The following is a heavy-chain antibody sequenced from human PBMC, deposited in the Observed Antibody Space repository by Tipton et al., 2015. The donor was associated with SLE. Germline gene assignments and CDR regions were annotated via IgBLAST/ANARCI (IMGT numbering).Heavy chain of an antibody. CDR3: ARDFTSIDDY. Sequence: SLRLSCAASGFTFSIYAVHWVRQAPGKGLEWVAVISYDGSNKYYADSVKGRFTISRDNAKNSLYLQMNSLSAEDTALYYCARDFTSIDDYWGQGTLVTVSS. CDR1: GFTFSIYA. D-gene: IGHD3-3*01. J-gene: IGHJ4*02. V-gene: IGHV3-30*04. CDR2: ISYDGSNK.